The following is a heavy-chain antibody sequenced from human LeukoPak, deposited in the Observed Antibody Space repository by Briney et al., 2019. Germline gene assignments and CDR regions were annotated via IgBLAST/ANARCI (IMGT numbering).Heavy chain of an antibody. CDR2: INPSGGST. V-gene: IGHV1-46*01. J-gene: IGHJ3*02. D-gene: IGHD3-10*01. CDR1: GYTFTSYY. CDR3: AREFGGYVRPHAFDI. Sequence: GASVKVSCKASGYTFTSYYMHWVRQAPGQGLEWMGIINPSGGSTSYAQKFQGRVTMTRDTSTSTVYMELSSLRSEDTAVYHCAREFGGYVRPHAFDIWGQGTMVTVSS.